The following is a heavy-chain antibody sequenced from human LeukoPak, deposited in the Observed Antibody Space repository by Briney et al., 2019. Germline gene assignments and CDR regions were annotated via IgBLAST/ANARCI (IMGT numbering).Heavy chain of an antibody. CDR1: GFMFSNSW. V-gene: IGHV3-7*01. CDR2: IKQDGSTK. Sequence: AGGSLRLSCAASGFMFSNSWMAWVRQAPGTGLEWVANIKQDGSTKHYADSLKGRFTISRDNPKNSLYLQMNSPRADDTAIYYCARDTDGNLDYWGQGILVTVAS. J-gene: IGHJ4*02. CDR3: ARDTDGNLDY. D-gene: IGHD2-8*02.